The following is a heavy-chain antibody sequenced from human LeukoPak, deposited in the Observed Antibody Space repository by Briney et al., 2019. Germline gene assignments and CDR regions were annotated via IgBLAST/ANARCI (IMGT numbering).Heavy chain of an antibody. Sequence: ASVKVSCKASGYTFTGYYMHWVRQAPGQGLEGMGWINPNSGGTNYAQKFQGRVTMTRDTSISTAYMELSRLRSDDTAVYYCARGYYYDSSGYYYEWGQGTLVTVSS. CDR2: INPNSGGT. J-gene: IGHJ4*02. D-gene: IGHD3-22*01. CDR3: ARGYYYDSSGYYYE. CDR1: GYTFTGYY. V-gene: IGHV1-2*02.